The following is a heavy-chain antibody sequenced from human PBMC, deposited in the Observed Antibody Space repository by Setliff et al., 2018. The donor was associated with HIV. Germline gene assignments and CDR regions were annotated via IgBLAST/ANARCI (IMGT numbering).Heavy chain of an antibody. CDR3: ARMYSGYDWSPAGARTRYFDY. D-gene: IGHD5-12*01. J-gene: IGHJ4*02. CDR2: IYHSGST. CDR1: NYSISSAYY. Sequence: SETLSLTCTVSNYSISSAYYWGWIRHPPGKGLEWIGSIYHSGSTYYNPSLKSRVTISVDTSKNQFSLKLSSVTAADTAVYYCARMYSGYDWSPAGARTRYFDYWGQGTLVTVSS. V-gene: IGHV4-38-2*02.